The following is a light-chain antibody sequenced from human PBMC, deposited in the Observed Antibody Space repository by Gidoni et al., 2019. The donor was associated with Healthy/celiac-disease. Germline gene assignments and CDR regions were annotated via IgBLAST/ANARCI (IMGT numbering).Light chain of an antibody. CDR3: QQYNSYLGT. Sequence: DIQMTQSPSTLSASVGDRVTITCRASQSISSWLAWYQQKPGKAPKLLIYDASSLESWVPSRFSGSGSGTEFTLTISSLQPDDFATYYCQQYNSYLGTFGQGTKVEIK. CDR1: QSISSW. J-gene: IGKJ1*01. V-gene: IGKV1-5*01. CDR2: DAS.